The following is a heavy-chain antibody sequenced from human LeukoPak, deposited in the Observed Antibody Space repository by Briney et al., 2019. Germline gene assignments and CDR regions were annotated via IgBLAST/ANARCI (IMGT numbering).Heavy chain of an antibody. Sequence: GGSLRLSCAASGFTFSSYAMHWVRQAPGKGLEWVAVISYDGSNKYYADSVKGRFTISRDNSKNTLYLQMDSLRAEDTAVYYCAKVEGGYSSSWYYYWGQGTLVTVSS. CDR2: ISYDGSNK. V-gene: IGHV3-30-3*01. D-gene: IGHD6-13*01. CDR3: AKVEGGYSSSWYYY. J-gene: IGHJ4*02. CDR1: GFTFSSYA.